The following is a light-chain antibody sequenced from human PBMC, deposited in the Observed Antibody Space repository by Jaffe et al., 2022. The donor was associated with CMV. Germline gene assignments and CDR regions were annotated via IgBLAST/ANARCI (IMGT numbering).Light chain of an antibody. Sequence: SYVLTQPPSVSVAPGETARIPCGGNNIGTKNVHWYQQKPGQAPLLVIYYDSDRPSGIPERFSGSNSGNTATLTVSGVEAGDEADYFCQVWDTSGDQVVFGGGTRLTVL. V-gene: IGLV3-21*04. CDR2: YDS. CDR1: NIGTKN. CDR3: QVWDTSGDQVV. J-gene: IGLJ2*01.